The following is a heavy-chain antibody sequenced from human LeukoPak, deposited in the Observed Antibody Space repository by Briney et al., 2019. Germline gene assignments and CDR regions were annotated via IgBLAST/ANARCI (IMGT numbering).Heavy chain of an antibody. Sequence: GASVKVSCKASGYTFTGYYMHWVRQAPGQGLEWMGRINPNSGGTNYAQKFQGRVTMTRDTSISTAYMELSRLRSDDTAVYYCARDSPQLLLCRYDYWGQGTLVTVSS. CDR2: INPNSGGT. CDR1: GYTFTGYY. D-gene: IGHD3-10*02. J-gene: IGHJ4*02. CDR3: ARDSPQLLLCRYDY. V-gene: IGHV1-2*06.